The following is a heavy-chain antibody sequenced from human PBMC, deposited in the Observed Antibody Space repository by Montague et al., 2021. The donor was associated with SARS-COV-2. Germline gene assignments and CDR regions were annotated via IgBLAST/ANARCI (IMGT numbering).Heavy chain of an antibody. CDR3: ARVGRQQLVRLSGMDV. V-gene: IGHV4-39*07. J-gene: IGHJ6*02. Sequence: SETLSLTCTVSGGSISSSSYYWGWIRQPPGKGLERIGSMYYSGSTYYXPSLKSRVTISVDTSKNQFSLKLSSVTAADTAVYYCARVGRQQLVRLSGMDVWGQGPTVTVSS. D-gene: IGHD6-13*01. CDR2: MYYSGST. CDR1: GGSISSSSYY.